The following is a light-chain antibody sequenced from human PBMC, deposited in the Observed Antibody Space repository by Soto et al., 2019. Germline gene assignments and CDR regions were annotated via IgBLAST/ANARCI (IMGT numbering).Light chain of an antibody. CDR3: QQRGNWPVT. Sequence: EIVLTQSPATLSLSPGERATLSCRASQSVGSYFAWYQQKPGQAPMLLIYDASNRATGIPARFSGSGSGTVFPFTSSSLEPDDFAVYCCQQRGNWPVTFGGGTRVDIK. CDR1: QSVGSY. CDR2: DAS. J-gene: IGKJ4*01. V-gene: IGKV3-11*01.